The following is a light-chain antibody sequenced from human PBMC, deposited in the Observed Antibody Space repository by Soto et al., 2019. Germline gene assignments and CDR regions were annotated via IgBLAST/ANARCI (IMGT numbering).Light chain of an antibody. CDR2: KAS. CDR3: QQYNSYTWT. Sequence: DIQITQSPSTLSSSVRDRFTLTCRASQSISSWLAWYQQKPGQAPKLLIYKASNLEGGVPSRFSGSGSGTEFTLTISGLQPDDFATYYCQQYNSYTWTFGQGTKVDIK. V-gene: IGKV1-5*03. J-gene: IGKJ1*01. CDR1: QSISSW.